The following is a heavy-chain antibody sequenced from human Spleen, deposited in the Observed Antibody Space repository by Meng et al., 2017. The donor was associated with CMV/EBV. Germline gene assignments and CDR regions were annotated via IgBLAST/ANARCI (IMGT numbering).Heavy chain of an antibody. CDR3: ARDRAVAL. D-gene: IGHD2-15*01. V-gene: IGHV4-4*01. CDR2: IYHSGST. Sequence: LSRTCAVSGGSISSDNWWSWGRQPPGKGLEWIGEIYHSGSTKYNPSLKSRVTMSIDKSKNQFSLNLSSVTAADTAVYFCARDRAVALWGQGTLVTVSS. CDR1: GGSISSDNW. J-gene: IGHJ4*02.